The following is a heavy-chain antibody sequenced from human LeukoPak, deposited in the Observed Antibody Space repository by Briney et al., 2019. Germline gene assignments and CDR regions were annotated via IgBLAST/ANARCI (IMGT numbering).Heavy chain of an antibody. CDR3: ATYGDFFDY. D-gene: IGHD4-17*01. V-gene: IGHV3-48*03. CDR2: ISSSGSTI. Sequence: GGSLRLSCAASGFTFSSYEMNWVRRAPGKGLEWVSYISSSGSTIYYADSVKGRFTISRDNAKNSLYLQMNSLRAGDTAVYYCATYGDFFDYWGQGTLVTVSS. J-gene: IGHJ4*02. CDR1: GFTFSSYE.